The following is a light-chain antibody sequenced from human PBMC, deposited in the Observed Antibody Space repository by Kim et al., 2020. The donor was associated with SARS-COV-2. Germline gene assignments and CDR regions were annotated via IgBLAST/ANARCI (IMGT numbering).Light chain of an antibody. CDR1: QSGLYSSNNKSY. CDR2: WAS. V-gene: IGKV4-1*01. CDR3: QQYYSTPFT. J-gene: IGKJ3*01. Sequence: ATINCKSSQSGLYSSNNKSYLDWYQQKPGKPPKLLMYWASTRESGVPDRFSGSGSGTDFTLTISSLQAEDVAVYYCQQYYSTPFTFGPGTKVDIK.